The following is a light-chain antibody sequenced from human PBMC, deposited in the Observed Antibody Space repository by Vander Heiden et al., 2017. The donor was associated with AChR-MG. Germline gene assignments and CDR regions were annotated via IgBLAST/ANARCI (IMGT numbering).Light chain of an antibody. J-gene: IGKJ2*01. V-gene: IGKV4-1*01. CDR1: DSVLFSAKNRNY. CDR2: YAS. CDR3: RQYDTNPRT. Sequence: DIVMTQSPDSLAVSLGERATIKCKSSDSVLFSAKNRNYLAWYQQKPGQPPKLLFYYASTRESGVPDRFTASGSGTDFSLTIDSLQADDVAIYYCRQYDTNPRTFGQGTKLEI.